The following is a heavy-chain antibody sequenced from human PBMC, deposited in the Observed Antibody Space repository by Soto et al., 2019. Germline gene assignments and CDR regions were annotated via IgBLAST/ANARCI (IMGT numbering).Heavy chain of an antibody. V-gene: IGHV4-34*01. CDR1: RWSLSSFS. Sequence: QVQLQQWGAGLLKPSETLSLTCAVYRWSLSSFSWGWIRQSPGRGLEWIGEINQSGRTNYNPSLKSRANISVDTSDNQVSLTLSSVTAADTGVYYCASGVVVRPAARSRGFWFDLWGQGTLVTVSS. D-gene: IGHD2-2*01. CDR2: INQSGRT. J-gene: IGHJ5*02. CDR3: ASGVVVRPAARSRGFWFDL.